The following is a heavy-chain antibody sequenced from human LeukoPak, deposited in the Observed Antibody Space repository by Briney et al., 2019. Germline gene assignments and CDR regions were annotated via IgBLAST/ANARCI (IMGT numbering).Heavy chain of an antibody. Sequence: SETLSLTCTVSGCSISSSSYHWGWIPQPPGQGLEWFGSIYYSDRTYYNPSIKSRVTISVDTSKNQFSLKLSSVTAADTAVYYCASEKSGDFDYWGQGTLVTVSS. J-gene: IGHJ4*02. V-gene: IGHV4-39*01. D-gene: IGHD7-27*01. CDR1: GCSISSSSYH. CDR3: ASEKSGDFDY. CDR2: IYYSDRT.